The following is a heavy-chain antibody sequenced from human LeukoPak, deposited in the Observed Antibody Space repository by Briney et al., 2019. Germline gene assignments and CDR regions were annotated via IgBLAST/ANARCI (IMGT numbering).Heavy chain of an antibody. D-gene: IGHD3-22*01. CDR3: AREAIDDYYDSSGLTKYNWFDP. CDR1: GYTFTGYY. Sequence: GASVKLSCKASGYTFTGYYMHWVRQAPGHGLEWMGWINPNSSGTDSAQKFQGRVTMTRATSISTAYMELSRLRSDDTAVYYCAREAIDDYYDSSGLTKYNWFDPWGQGTLVTVSS. CDR2: INPNSSGT. V-gene: IGHV1-2*02. J-gene: IGHJ5*02.